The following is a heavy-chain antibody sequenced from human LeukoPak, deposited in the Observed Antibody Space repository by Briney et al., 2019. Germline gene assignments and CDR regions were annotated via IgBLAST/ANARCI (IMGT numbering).Heavy chain of an antibody. J-gene: IGHJ6*03. D-gene: IGHD3-3*01. CDR3: AKGAPDYDFWSGYSEDSLSYYYMDV. V-gene: IGHV3-23*01. CDR2: ISGSGGST. CDR1: GFTFSSYA. Sequence: PGGSLRLSCAASGFTFSSYAMSWVRQAPGKGLEWVSAISGSGGSTYYADSVKGRFTISRDNSKNTLYLQMNSLRAEDTAVYYCAKGAPDYDFWSGYSEDSLSYYYMDVWGKGTTVTVSS.